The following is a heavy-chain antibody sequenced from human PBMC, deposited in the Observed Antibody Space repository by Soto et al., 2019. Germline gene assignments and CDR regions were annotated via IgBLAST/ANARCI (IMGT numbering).Heavy chain of an antibody. V-gene: IGHV1-69*13. CDR2: IIPIFGTA. CDR1: GGTFSSYA. Sequence: ASVKVSCKASGGTFSSYAISWVRQAPGQGLEWMGGIIPIFGTANYAQKFQGRATITADESTSTAYMELSSLRSEDTAVYYCARDVSLESITIFDYWGQGTLVTAPQ. CDR3: ARDVSLESITIFDY. D-gene: IGHD2-21*01. J-gene: IGHJ4*02.